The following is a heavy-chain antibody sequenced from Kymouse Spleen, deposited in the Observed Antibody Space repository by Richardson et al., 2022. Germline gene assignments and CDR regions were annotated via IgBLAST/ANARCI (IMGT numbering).Heavy chain of an antibody. CDR1: GGSISSGGYY. V-gene: IGHV4-31*03. CDR2: IYYSGST. J-gene: IGHJ6*02. Sequence: QVQLQESGPGLVKPSQTLSLTCTVSGGSISSGGYYWSWIRQHPGKGLEWIGYIYYSGSTYYNPSLKSRVTISVDTSKNQFSLKLSSVTAADTAVYYCARDYYGSGSYYNPYYYYYYGMDVWGQGTTVTVSS. CDR3: ARDYYGSGSYYNPYYYYYYGMDV. D-gene: IGHD3-10*01.